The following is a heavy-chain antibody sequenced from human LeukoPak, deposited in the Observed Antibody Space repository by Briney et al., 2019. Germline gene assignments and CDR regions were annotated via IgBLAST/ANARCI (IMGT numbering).Heavy chain of an antibody. J-gene: IGHJ4*02. D-gene: IGHD3-9*01. Sequence: PGGSLRLSCAASGFTFSTYSMNWVRQAPGKGLEWVSSISGSSSYIYYADSVKGRFTISRHNAKNSLYLQLNSLRAEDTAVYYCASLGFDWLPPFDYWGQGTLVTVSS. CDR3: ASLGFDWLPPFDY. V-gene: IGHV3-21*01. CDR2: ISGSSSYI. CDR1: GFTFSTYS.